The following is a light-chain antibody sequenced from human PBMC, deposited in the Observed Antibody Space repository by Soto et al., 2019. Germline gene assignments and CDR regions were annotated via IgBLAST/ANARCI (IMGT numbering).Light chain of an antibody. CDR3: QQLNTLPFT. CDR2: QAS. Sequence: IQFTQSPSSLSASVGDRVTITCRASQGISNFLAWYQQKPGQAPKLMIYQASTLQSGVPSRCSGSGSGTEFTLTISGLLPEDFETYHCQQLNTLPFTFGQGTRLEIK. V-gene: IGKV1-9*01. CDR1: QGISNF. J-gene: IGKJ5*01.